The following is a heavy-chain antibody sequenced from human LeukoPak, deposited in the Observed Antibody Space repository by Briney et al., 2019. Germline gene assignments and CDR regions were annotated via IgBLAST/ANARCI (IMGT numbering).Heavy chain of an antibody. J-gene: IGHJ6*02. CDR3: ARLGHPYYYYYGMDV. V-gene: IGHV4-31*03. CDR2: IYYSGST. CDR1: GGSISSGGYY. Sequence: SETLSLTCTVSGGSISSGGYYWSWIRQHPGEGLEWIGYIYYSGSTYYNPSLKSRVTISVDTSKNQFSLKLSSVTAADTAVYYCARLGHPYYYYYGMDVWGQGTTVTVSS.